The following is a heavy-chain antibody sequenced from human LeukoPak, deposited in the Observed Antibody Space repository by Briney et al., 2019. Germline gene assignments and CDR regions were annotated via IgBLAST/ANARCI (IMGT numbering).Heavy chain of an antibody. V-gene: IGHV3-7*01. CDR3: ARDRDTSRGYYYGMDV. Sequence: GGSLRLSCAASGFTFSSYLMSWVRQAPGKGLEWVANIKQDGSEKYYVDSVKGRFTIPRDNAKNSLYLQMNSLRAEDTAVYYCARDRDTSRGYYYGMDVWGQGTTVTVSS. J-gene: IGHJ6*02. CDR2: IKQDGSEK. D-gene: IGHD5-18*01. CDR1: GFTFSSYL.